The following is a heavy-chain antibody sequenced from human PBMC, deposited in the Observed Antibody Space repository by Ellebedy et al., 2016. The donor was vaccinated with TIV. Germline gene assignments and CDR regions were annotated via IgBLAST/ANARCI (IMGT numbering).Heavy chain of an antibody. D-gene: IGHD6-13*01. V-gene: IGHV3-11*06. CDR3: ARDSDFSNSWYGNAFDI. CDR1: GFKFSAYQ. Sequence: GESLKISCAASGFKFSAYQMSWIRQAPGNGLESVSYITSSSNTNYADSVKGRFTISRDNAKNSLYLQMNSLRVEDTAVYYCARDSDFSNSWYGNAFDIWGQGTMVTVSS. CDR2: ITSSSNT. J-gene: IGHJ3*02.